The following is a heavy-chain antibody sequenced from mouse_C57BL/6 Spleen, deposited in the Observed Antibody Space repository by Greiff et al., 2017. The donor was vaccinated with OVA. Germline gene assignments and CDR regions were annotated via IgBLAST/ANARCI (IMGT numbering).Heavy chain of an antibody. CDR3: ARQVYYDYDGFAY. V-gene: IGHV5-12*01. D-gene: IGHD2-4*01. Sequence: EVKLVESGGGLVQPGGSLKLSCAASGSTFSDYSMYWVRQTPEKRLEWVAYISNGGGSTYYPDTVKGRFTISRDNAKNTLYLQMSRLKSEDTAMYDCARQVYYDYDGFAYWGQGTLVTVSA. CDR2: ISNGGGST. J-gene: IGHJ3*01. CDR1: GSTFSDYS.